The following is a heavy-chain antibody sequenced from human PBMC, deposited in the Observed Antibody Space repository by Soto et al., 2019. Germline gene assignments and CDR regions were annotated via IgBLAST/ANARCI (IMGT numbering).Heavy chain of an antibody. D-gene: IGHD1-1*01. Sequence: QVQLQLSGPGLVTPSQTLSLTCAISGDSVSSNSAGWNWIRQTPSRGLEWLGRTYHRFKGYFNYTRSLESRKTNNPNTSKNRFSLQLRSVTPDDTAVYYCARGSWDDVSGHYYMDVWGKGTTVTVSS. CDR1: GDSVSSNSAG. V-gene: IGHV6-1*01. CDR2: TYHRFKGYF. CDR3: ARGSWDDVSGHYYMDV. J-gene: IGHJ6*03.